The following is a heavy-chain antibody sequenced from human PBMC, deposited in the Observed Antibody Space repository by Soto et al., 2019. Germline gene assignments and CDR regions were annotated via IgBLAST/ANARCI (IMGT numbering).Heavy chain of an antibody. CDR3: AKEYSSSWYLFAPFDY. Sequence: GGSLRLSCAASGFTFSSYAMSWVRQAPGKGLEWVSAISGSGGSTYYADSVKGRFTISRDNSKNTLYLQMNSLRAEDTAVYYCAKEYSSSWYLFAPFDYWGQGTLVTVSS. CDR2: ISGSGGST. V-gene: IGHV3-23*01. D-gene: IGHD6-13*01. J-gene: IGHJ4*02. CDR1: GFTFSSYA.